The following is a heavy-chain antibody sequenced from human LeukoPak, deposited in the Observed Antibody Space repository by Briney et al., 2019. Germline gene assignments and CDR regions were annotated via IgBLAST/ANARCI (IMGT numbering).Heavy chain of an antibody. CDR3: ARDAAAGTSDY. CDR1: GFSISSHW. Sequence: GGSLRLSCVASGFSISSHWMSWVRQAPGKGLDWVSSISSSSDYIYYADSVKGRFTISRDNAKNSLYLQMNSLRAEDTAVYYCARDAAAGTSDYWGQGTLVTVSS. CDR2: ISSSSDYI. J-gene: IGHJ4*02. D-gene: IGHD6-13*01. V-gene: IGHV3-21*01.